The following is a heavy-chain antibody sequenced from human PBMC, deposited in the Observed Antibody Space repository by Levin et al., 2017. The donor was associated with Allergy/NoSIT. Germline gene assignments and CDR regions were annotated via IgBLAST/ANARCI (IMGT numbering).Heavy chain of an antibody. J-gene: IGHJ5*02. CDR3: ARETRIAARGRGWFDP. CDR1: GFTFSSYG. CDR2: IWYDGSNK. D-gene: IGHD6-6*01. V-gene: IGHV3-33*01. Sequence: GGSLRLSCAASGFTFSSYGMHWVRQAPGKGLEWVAVIWYDGSNKYYADSVKGRFTISRDNSKNTLYLQMNSLRAEDTAVYYCARETRIAARGRGWFDPWGQGTLVTVSS.